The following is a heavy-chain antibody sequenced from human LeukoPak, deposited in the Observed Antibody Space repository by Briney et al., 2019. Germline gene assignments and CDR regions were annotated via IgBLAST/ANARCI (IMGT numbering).Heavy chain of an antibody. CDR3: VRGDWYFES. V-gene: IGHV3-7*04. CDR2: INRDGTEK. Sequence: GGSLRLSCATSGFNFSDSRMTWVRQAPGKGLQWVANINRDGTEKHFLDSIEGRFTISRDNRKKSLYLQMNSLRPQDTAVYFCVRGDWYFESWGQGTLVTVSS. D-gene: IGHD2-21*01. CDR1: GFNFSDSR. J-gene: IGHJ4*02.